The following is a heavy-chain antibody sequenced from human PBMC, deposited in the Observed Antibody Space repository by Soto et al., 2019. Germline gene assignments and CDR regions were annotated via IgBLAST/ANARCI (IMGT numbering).Heavy chain of an antibody. CDR3: TRVVDGSAGEFDY. J-gene: IGHJ4*02. CDR2: IGGDGGGT. CDR1: GFPLRNYW. V-gene: IGHV3-74*01. D-gene: IGHD3-10*01. Sequence: GGSLRLSCAASGFPLRNYWMLWVRQAPGEGLVWVSRIGGDGGGTTYADSVKGRFTISRDNAKNTLYLQMNSLRAEDSAVYYCTRVVDGSAGEFDYWGQGTLVTVYS.